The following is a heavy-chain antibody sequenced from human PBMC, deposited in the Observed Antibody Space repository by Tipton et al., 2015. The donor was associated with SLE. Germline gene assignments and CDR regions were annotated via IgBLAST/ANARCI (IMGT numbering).Heavy chain of an antibody. CDR3: AKDFARDCSSTSCYMENYFDY. V-gene: IGHV3-23*01. Sequence: SLRLSCAASGFTFSSYAMSWVRQAPGKGLEWVSAISGSGGSTYYADPVKGRFTISRDNSKNTLYLQMNSLRAEETAVYYCAKDFARDCSSTSCYMENYFDYWGQGTLVTVSS. CDR1: GFTFSSYA. CDR2: ISGSGGST. D-gene: IGHD2-2*02. J-gene: IGHJ4*02.